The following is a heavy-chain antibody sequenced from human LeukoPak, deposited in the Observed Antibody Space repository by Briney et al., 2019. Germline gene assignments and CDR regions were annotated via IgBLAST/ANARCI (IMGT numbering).Heavy chain of an antibody. CDR2: ISGSGGST. CDR3: AKVGNGNYYYYMDV. V-gene: IGHV3-23*01. Sequence: PGGSLRLSCAASGFTFDDYAMHWVRQAPGKGLEWVSAISGSGGSTYYADSVKGRFTISRDNSKNTLYLQMNSLRAEDTAVYYCAKVGNGNYYYYMDVWGKGTTVTVSS. J-gene: IGHJ6*03. D-gene: IGHD1-1*01. CDR1: GFTFDDYA.